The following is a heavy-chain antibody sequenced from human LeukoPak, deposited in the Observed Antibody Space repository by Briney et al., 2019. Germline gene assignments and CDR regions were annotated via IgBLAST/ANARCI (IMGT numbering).Heavy chain of an antibody. Sequence: PGGSLRLSCAASGFTSSDYTMNWVRQAPGKGLEWVSSISSSSSYIYYADSVKGRFTISRDNAKNSLYLQMNSLGAEDTAVYYCARGDIDRPLDYWGQGTLVTVSS. J-gene: IGHJ4*02. V-gene: IGHV3-21*01. D-gene: IGHD2-15*01. CDR1: GFTSSDYT. CDR2: ISSSSSYI. CDR3: ARGDIDRPLDY.